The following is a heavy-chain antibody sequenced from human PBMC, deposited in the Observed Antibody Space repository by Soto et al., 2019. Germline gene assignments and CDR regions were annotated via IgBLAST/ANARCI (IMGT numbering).Heavy chain of an antibody. D-gene: IGHD2-15*01. CDR1: GGSINSGAEY. CDR2: IYYTGST. Sequence: SETLSLTCTVSGGSINSGAEYWSWIRQRPGEGLEWIGHIYYTGSTYYNPSLESRVIMSVDTSKKQFSLKLNSVTVADTAIYYCARATNYWVGSSPTGWFDPWGQGLRVTVSS. V-gene: IGHV4-31*03. J-gene: IGHJ5*02. CDR3: ARATNYWVGSSPTGWFDP.